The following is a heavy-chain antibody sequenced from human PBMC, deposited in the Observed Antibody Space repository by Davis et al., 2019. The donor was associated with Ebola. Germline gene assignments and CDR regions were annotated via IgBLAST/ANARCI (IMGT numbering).Heavy chain of an antibody. J-gene: IGHJ6*02. CDR1: GDRVSSGG. CDR3: VRGWGRSGLDV. Sequence: HSQTLSLTCAISGDRVSSGGWNWIRQSPSRGLEWLGRTYYSSKWYNDYAVSVKSRITINPDTSKNQLSLQLNSVTPEDAAVYYCVRGWGRSGLDVWGQGTTVTVSS. V-gene: IGHV6-1*01. CDR2: TYYSSKWYN. D-gene: IGHD3-16*01.